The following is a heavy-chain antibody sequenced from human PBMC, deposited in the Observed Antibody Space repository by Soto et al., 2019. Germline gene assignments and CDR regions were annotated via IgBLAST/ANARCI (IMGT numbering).Heavy chain of an antibody. Sequence: QVQLRESGPGLVKPSETLSLTCTVSGGSVSSYYWSWIRQPPGKGLEWIGYISYSGSTSYNPSLKSRVTISLDTSKNQFSLKLTSVTAADTAVYYCARVGSWYFDLWGRGTLVTVSS. V-gene: IGHV4-59*02. CDR1: GGSVSSYY. CDR2: ISYSGST. CDR3: ARVGSWYFDL. J-gene: IGHJ2*01.